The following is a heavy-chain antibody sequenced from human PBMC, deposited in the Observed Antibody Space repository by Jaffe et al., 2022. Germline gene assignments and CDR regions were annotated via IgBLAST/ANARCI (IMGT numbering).Heavy chain of an antibody. J-gene: IGHJ5*02. V-gene: IGHV4-38-2*01. CDR3: ARHYPPYDYVWGSYRFNWFDP. CDR1: GYSISSGYY. CDR2: IYHSGST. Sequence: QVQLQESGPGLVKPSETLSLTCAVSGYSISSGYYWGWIRQPPGKGLEWIGSIYHSGSTYYNPSLKSRVTISVDTSKNQFSLKLSSVTAADTAVYYCARHYPPYDYVWGSYRFNWFDPWGQGTLVTVSS. D-gene: IGHD3-16*02.